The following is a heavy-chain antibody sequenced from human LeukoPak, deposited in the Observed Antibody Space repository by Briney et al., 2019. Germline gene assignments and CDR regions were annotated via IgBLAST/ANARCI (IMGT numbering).Heavy chain of an antibody. CDR2: IIPILGIA. Sequence: ASVKVSCKASGGTFSSYAISWVRQAPGQGLEWMGRIIPILGIANYAQKFQGRVTITADKSTSTAYMELSSLRSEDTAVYYCARESTTTNNFDYWGQGTLVTVSS. CDR1: GGTFSSYA. D-gene: IGHD4-17*01. CDR3: ARESTTTNNFDY. V-gene: IGHV1-69*04. J-gene: IGHJ4*02.